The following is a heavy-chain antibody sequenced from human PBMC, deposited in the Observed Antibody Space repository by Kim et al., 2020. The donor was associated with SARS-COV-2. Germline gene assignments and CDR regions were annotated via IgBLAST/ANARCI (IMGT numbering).Heavy chain of an antibody. CDR1: GGSISSYY. V-gene: IGHV4-4*07. CDR2: ISGTGTT. D-gene: IGHD3-9*01. Sequence: SETLSLTCTVSGGSISSYYWTWIRQPAGKGLEWIGRISGTGTTKYNPSLMGRGTMSVHTSNNQFSLKLSSVTAADTAVYYCARVVYYDILTGFQDCNWF. J-gene: IGHJ5*01. CDR3: ARVVYYDILTGFQDCNWF.